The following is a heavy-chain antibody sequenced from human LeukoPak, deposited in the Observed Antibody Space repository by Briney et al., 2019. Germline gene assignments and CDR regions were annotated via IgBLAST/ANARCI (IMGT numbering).Heavy chain of an antibody. CDR3: ARDRAWNYFDY. D-gene: IGHD3-3*01. CDR2: ISYDGSNK. V-gene: IGHV3-30-3*01. J-gene: IGHJ4*02. CDR1: GFTFSSYA. Sequence: GGSLRLSCAASGFTFSSYAMHWVRQAPGKGLEWVAVISYDGSNKYYADSVKGRFTICRDNSKNTLYLQMNSLRAEDTAVYYCARDRAWNYFDYWGQGTLVTVSS.